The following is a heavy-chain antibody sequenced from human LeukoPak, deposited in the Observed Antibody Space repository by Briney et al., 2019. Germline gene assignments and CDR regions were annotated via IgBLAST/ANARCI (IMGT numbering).Heavy chain of an antibody. CDR2: IYYSGST. V-gene: IGHV4-59*08. J-gene: IGHJ4*02. D-gene: IGHD1-1*01. CDR1: GGSISSYY. Sequence: SETPSLTCTVSGGSISSYYWSWIRQPPGKGLEWIGYIYYSGSTNYNPSLKSRVTISVDTSKNQFSLKLSSVTAADTAVYYCARHSTASGYLNYFDYWGQGTLVTVSS. CDR3: ARHSTASGYLNYFDY.